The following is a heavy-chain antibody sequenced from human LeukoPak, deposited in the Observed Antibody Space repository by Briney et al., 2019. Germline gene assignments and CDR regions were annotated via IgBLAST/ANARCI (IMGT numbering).Heavy chain of an antibody. J-gene: IGHJ6*02. CDR1: GFAFSSYA. Sequence: GGSLRLSYAASGFAFSSYAMSWVRQAPGKGLEWVSALSGSGDTTYYADSVKGRFTISRDNSENTLYLQMNSLRAEDTAVYYCAPLRAVVTLDVWGQGTTVTVSS. CDR3: APLRAVVTLDV. CDR2: LSGSGDTT. V-gene: IGHV3-23*01. D-gene: IGHD4-23*01.